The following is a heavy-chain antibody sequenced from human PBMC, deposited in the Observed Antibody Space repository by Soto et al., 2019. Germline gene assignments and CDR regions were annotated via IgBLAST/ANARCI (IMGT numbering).Heavy chain of an antibody. CDR2: IIPIFGTA. D-gene: IGHD3-9*01. CDR3: ARRGYDILTGYYNFYYYYGMDV. J-gene: IGHJ6*02. V-gene: IGHV1-69*06. Sequence: QVQLVQSGAEVKKPGPSVKVSCKASGGTFSSYAIIWVRQAPGQGLEWMGGIIPIFGTANYAQKFQGRVTITADKSTSTAYMELSSLRSEDTAVYYCARRGYDILTGYYNFYYYYGMDVWGQGTTVTVSS. CDR1: GGTFSSYA.